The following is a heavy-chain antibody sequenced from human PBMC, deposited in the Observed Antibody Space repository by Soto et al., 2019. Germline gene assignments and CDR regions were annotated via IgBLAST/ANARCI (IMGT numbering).Heavy chain of an antibody. CDR3: ANWPWLPNYYYYMDV. J-gene: IGHJ6*03. Sequence: EVQLLESGGGLAQPGGSLRLSCAASGFTFSSYAMSWVRQAPGKGLEWVSAISGSGGSTYYADSVKGRFTISRDNSKNTLYLQMNSLRAEDTAVYYCANWPWLPNYYYYMDVWGKGTTVTVSS. CDR2: ISGSGGST. D-gene: IGHD6-19*01. V-gene: IGHV3-23*01. CDR1: GFTFSSYA.